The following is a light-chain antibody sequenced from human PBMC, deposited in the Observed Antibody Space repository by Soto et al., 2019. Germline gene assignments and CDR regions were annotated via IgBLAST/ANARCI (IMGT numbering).Light chain of an antibody. CDR2: GNN. V-gene: IGLV1-40*01. J-gene: IGLJ1*01. Sequence: QSVLTQPPSVSGAPGQTVTISCTGSSSNIGAGFDVNWYQQFPGTAPKLLISGNNNRPSGVPDRFSGSKSGTSASKSDTSASLAITGLQAEDEADYYCQSFDSSLSGDVFGTGTKVTVL. CDR1: SSNIGAGFD. CDR3: QSFDSSLSGDV.